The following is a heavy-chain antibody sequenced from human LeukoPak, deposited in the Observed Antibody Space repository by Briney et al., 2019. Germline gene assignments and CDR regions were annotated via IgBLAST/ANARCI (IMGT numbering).Heavy chain of an antibody. J-gene: IGHJ4*02. Sequence: GGSLRLSCAASGFTFSTYWMHWVRRAPGKGLVWVSGINGDGSTTTYANSVKGRFTISRDNAKNTLYLEMHSRRAEDTAVYYCARSYYASGTYYNAPFFDFWGQGTLAAVSS. V-gene: IGHV3-74*03. D-gene: IGHD3-10*01. CDR1: GFTFSTYW. CDR2: INGDGSTT. CDR3: ARSYYASGTYYNAPFFDF.